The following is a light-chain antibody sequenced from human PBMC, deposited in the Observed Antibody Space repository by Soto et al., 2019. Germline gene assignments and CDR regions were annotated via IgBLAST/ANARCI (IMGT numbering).Light chain of an antibody. Sequence: QSALTQPASLSGSPGQSITISRTGTSSDIGAYDYVSWFQQHPGKAPKLLISDVSKRPSGVPDRFSGSKFGNTASLTISGLQAEDEADYYCCSYAGAFIYVFGSGTKVTVL. CDR1: SSDIGAYDY. CDR2: DVS. V-gene: IGLV2-11*01. J-gene: IGLJ1*01. CDR3: CSYAGAFIYV.